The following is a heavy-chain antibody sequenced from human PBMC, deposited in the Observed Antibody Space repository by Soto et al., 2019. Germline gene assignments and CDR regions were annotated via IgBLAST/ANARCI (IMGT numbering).Heavy chain of an antibody. D-gene: IGHD1-26*01. Sequence: DTLSLTCTVSGFSISSGYYWGWVRQPPGKGLEWIGSMYQSGTTYYNPSLKSRVTISINTSKNQFSLKLTSVTAADTAVYYCARDWYRDGYKGGYFDYWGQGTLVTVSS. CDR1: GFSISSGYY. J-gene: IGHJ4*02. CDR3: ARDWYRDGYKGGYFDY. CDR2: MYQSGTT. V-gene: IGHV4-38-2*02.